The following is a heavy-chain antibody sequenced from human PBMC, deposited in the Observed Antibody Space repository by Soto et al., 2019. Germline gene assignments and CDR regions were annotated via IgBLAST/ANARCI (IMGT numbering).Heavy chain of an antibody. V-gene: IGHV4-31*03. Sequence: SETLYLTCTVSGGSISSGGYYWSWIRQHPGKGLEWIGYIYYSGSTYYNPSLKSRVTISVDTSKNQFSLKLSSVTAADTAVYYCARVETDIVVVPAALGAFDIWGQGTMVTVSS. D-gene: IGHD2-2*01. J-gene: IGHJ3*02. CDR2: IYYSGST. CDR3: ARVETDIVVVPAALGAFDI. CDR1: GGSISSGGYY.